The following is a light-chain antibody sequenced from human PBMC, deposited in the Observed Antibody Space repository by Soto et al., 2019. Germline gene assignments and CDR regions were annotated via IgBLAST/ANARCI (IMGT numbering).Light chain of an antibody. Sequence: QSVLTQPASVSGSPGQSITISCTGTSSDVGGYSLVSWYQQHPGRAPKLMIYEGSQRPSGVSNRFSGSKSGNTASLTISGLQAEDEADYYCCSYAGSSVHVVFGGGTKVTVL. V-gene: IGLV2-23*01. CDR3: CSYAGSSVHVV. CDR2: EGS. CDR1: SSDVGGYSL. J-gene: IGLJ2*01.